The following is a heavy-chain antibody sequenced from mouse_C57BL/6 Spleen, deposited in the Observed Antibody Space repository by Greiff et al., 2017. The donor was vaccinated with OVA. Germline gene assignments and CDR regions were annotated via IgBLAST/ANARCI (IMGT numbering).Heavy chain of an antibody. CDR1: GYSFTDYN. CDR2: INPNYGTT. Sequence: VQLQQSGPELVKPGASVKISCKASGYSFTDYNMNWVKQSNGKSLEWIGVINPNYGTTSYNQKFKGKATLTVDQSSSTAYMQLNSLTSEDSAVYDCARGVSTVVADAMDYWGQGTSVTVSS. J-gene: IGHJ4*01. V-gene: IGHV1-39*01. D-gene: IGHD1-1*01. CDR3: ARGVSTVVADAMDY.